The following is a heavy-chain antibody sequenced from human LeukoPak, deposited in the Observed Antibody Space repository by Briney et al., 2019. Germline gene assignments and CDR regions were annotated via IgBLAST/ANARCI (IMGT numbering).Heavy chain of an antibody. Sequence: SVKVSCKVSGGTFSSYAISWVRQAPGQGLEWMGGIIPIFGTANYAQKFQGRVTITTDESTSTAYMELSSLRSEDTAVYYCASHSSSWYTYFDYWGQGTLVTVSS. V-gene: IGHV1-69*05. J-gene: IGHJ4*02. CDR2: IIPIFGTA. CDR3: ASHSSSWYTYFDY. D-gene: IGHD6-13*01. CDR1: GGTFSSYA.